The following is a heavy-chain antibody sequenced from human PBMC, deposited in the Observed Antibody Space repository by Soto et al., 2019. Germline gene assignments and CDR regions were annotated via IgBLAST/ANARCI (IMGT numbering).Heavy chain of an antibody. Sequence: QVQVVQSGAEVKKPGSSVKVPCKASGGTFSDYAISWVRQAPGQGLEWMGGIIPLTETPVYAQTVQGRLTISADEVTSVAYMELSTLRSDDTAVYYCAIGTRSSWSCDFWGQGTLVTVSS. CDR2: IIPLTETP. J-gene: IGHJ4*02. V-gene: IGHV1-69*01. D-gene: IGHD6-13*01. CDR1: GGTFSDYA. CDR3: AIGTRSSWSCDF.